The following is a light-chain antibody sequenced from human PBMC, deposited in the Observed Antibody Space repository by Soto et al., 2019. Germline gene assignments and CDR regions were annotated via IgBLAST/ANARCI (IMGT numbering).Light chain of an antibody. CDR1: SSSIGAGYD. V-gene: IGLV1-40*01. CDR2: ANS. CDR3: QSYDSSLYGYV. Sequence: QSVLAQPPSVSGAPGQRGTISCAGSSSSIGAGYDVHWYQQLPGAAPKLLIYANSNRPSEVPDRFSGSKSGTSASLAITGLQAEDEADYYCQSYDSSLYGYVFGSGTKVTVL. J-gene: IGLJ1*01.